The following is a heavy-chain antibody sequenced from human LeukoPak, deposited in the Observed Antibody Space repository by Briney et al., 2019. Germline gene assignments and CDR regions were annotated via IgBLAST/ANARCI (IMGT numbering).Heavy chain of an antibody. J-gene: IGHJ4*02. CDR3: ARHYYYGSGSYNFDY. D-gene: IGHD3-10*01. CDR2: IYSGGNT. CDR1: GFTVSSNY. Sequence: TGGSLRLSCAASGFTVSSNYMSWVRQAPGKGREWVSVIYSGGNTYYADSVKGRFTISRENSKNTLYLQMNSLRAEDTAVYYCARHYYYGSGSYNFDYWGQGTLVTVSS. V-gene: IGHV3-53*01.